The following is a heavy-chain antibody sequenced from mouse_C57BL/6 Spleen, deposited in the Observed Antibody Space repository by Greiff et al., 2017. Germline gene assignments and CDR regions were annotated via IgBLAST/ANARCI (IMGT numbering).Heavy chain of an antibody. V-gene: IGHV1-54*01. D-gene: IGHD2-4*01. CDR1: GYAFTNYL. J-gene: IGHJ4*01. CDR2: INPGSGGT. CDR3: ARKADYGDAMDY. Sequence: QVQLQQSGAELVRPGTSVKVSCKASGYAFTNYLIEWVKQRPGQGLEWIGVINPGSGGTNYNEKFKGKATLTADKSSSTAYMQLSSLTSEDSAVYVCARKADYGDAMDYWGQGTTVTVSS.